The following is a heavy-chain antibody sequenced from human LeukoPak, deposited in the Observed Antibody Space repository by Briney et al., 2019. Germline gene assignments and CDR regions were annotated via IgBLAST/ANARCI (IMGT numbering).Heavy chain of an antibody. CDR3: ARGYSSSWSHAFDI. Sequence: SETLSLTCTVSGGSISSGSYYWSWIRQPAGKGLEWIGRIYTSGSTNYNPSLKSRVTISVDTSKNQFSLKLSSVTAADTAVYYCARGYSSSWSHAFDIWGKGTMVTVSS. CDR2: IYTSGST. CDR1: GGSISSGSYY. D-gene: IGHD6-13*01. J-gene: IGHJ3*02. V-gene: IGHV4-61*02.